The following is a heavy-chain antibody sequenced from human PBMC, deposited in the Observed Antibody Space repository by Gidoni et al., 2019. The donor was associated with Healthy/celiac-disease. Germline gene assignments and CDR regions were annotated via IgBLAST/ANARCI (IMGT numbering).Heavy chain of an antibody. V-gene: IGHV3-21*01. J-gene: IGHJ4*02. D-gene: IGHD3-22*01. CDR3: ARDPTVGALVTTAFDY. Sequence: EVQLVESGGGLVKPGGSLRLPCAASGFTFSSYNMNWVRQAPGKRLEWVSSISSSSSYIYYADSVKGRFTISRDNAKNSLYLQMNSLRAEDTAVYYCARDPTVGALVTTAFDYWGQGTLVTVSS. CDR1: GFTFSSYN. CDR2: ISSSSSYI.